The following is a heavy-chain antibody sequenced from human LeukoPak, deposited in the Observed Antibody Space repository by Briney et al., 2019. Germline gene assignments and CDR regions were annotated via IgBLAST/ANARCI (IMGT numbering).Heavy chain of an antibody. D-gene: IGHD2-15*01. CDR3: AKDYSDSRVADVFFEY. Sequence: PGGSLRLSCAASGFTLTNYEMNWVRQAPGKGLEWVSGITSGFTPHYADSVKGRFTISRDNSKNTFHLQLNSLRAEDTAVYYCAKDYSDSRVADVFFEYWGQGTLVTVSS. CDR2: ITSGFTP. V-gene: IGHV3-23*01. CDR1: GFTLTNYE. J-gene: IGHJ4*02.